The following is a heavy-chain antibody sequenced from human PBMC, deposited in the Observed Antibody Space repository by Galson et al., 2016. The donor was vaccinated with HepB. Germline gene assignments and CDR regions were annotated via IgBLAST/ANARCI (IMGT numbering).Heavy chain of an antibody. CDR1: GFIIRDDW. CDR2: IDEDSTDK. V-gene: IGHV3-7*03. J-gene: IGHJ5*02. Sequence: LRLSCAASGFIIRDDWMSWVRQAPGKGLEWVANIDEDSTDKNYVDSVKGRFTISRDNAKNSLYLQLNSLGVEDTGVYYCAKDVAYGRFDPWGQGTLVIVS. CDR3: AKDVAYGRFDP. D-gene: IGHD4-17*01.